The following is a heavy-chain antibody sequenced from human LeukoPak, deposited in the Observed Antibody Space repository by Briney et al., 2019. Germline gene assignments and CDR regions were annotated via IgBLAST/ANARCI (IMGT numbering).Heavy chain of an antibody. CDR1: GYTFTSYD. CDR3: ARTGEYYYYMDV. D-gene: IGHD3-16*01. CDR2: TNPNSGNT. Sequence: ASVKVSCKASGYTFTSYDINWVRQATGQGLEWMGWTNPNSGNTGYAQKFQGRVTMTRNTSISTAYMELSSLRSEDTAVYYCARTGEYYYYMDVWGKGTTVTVSS. V-gene: IGHV1-8*01. J-gene: IGHJ6*03.